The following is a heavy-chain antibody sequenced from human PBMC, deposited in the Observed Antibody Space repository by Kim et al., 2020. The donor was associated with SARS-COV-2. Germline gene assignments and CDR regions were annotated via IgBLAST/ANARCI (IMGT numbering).Heavy chain of an antibody. D-gene: IGHD5-12*01. J-gene: IGHJ6*02. V-gene: IGHV4-59*13. CDR3: APNAKATGYEWYYGMDV. Sequence: SETLSLTCTVSGGSISSYYWSWIRQPPGKGLEWIGYIYYSGSTNYNPSLKSRVTISVDTSKNQFSLKLSSVTAADTAVYYCAPNAKATGYEWYYGMDVWGQGTTVTVSS. CDR1: GGSISSYY. CDR2: IYYSGST.